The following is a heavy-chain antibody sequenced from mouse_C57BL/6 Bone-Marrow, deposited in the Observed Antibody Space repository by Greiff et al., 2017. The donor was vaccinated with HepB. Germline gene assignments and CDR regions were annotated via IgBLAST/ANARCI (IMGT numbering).Heavy chain of an antibody. Sequence: QVQLKQPGAELVRPGSSVKLSCKASGYTFTSYWKDWVKQRPGQGLEWIGNIYPSDSETHYNQKFKDKATLTVDKSSSTAYMQLSSLTSEDSAVYYCARWLLGFAYWGQGTLVTVSA. CDR2: IYPSDSET. CDR1: GYTFTSYW. J-gene: IGHJ3*01. D-gene: IGHD2-3*01. V-gene: IGHV1-61*01. CDR3: ARWLLGFAY.